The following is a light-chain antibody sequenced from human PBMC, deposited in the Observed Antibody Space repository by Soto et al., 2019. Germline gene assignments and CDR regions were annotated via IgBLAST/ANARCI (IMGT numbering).Light chain of an antibody. V-gene: IGLV3-21*04. CDR3: QVWDSSGDVV. CDR2: YDS. CDR1: NIGSLS. Sequence: SYELTQPPSVSGAPGKTARITCGENNIGSLSVHWYQQKPGQAPVLVIYYDSDRPSGIPERFSGSNSGNTATLTISRVEAGDEADYYCQVWDSSGDVVFGGGTQLTVL. J-gene: IGLJ2*01.